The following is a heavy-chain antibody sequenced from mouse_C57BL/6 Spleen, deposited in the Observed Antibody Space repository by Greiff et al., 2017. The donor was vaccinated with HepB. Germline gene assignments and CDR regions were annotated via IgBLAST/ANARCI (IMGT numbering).Heavy chain of an antibody. Sequence: EVHLVESGGGLVKPGGSLKLSCAASGFTFSDYGMHWVRQAPEKGLEWVAYISSGSSTIYYADTVKGRFTISRDNAKNTLFLQMTSLRSEDTAMYYCARRPIYDGSRDYWGQGTSVTVSS. CDR1: GFTFSDYG. V-gene: IGHV5-17*01. J-gene: IGHJ4*01. CDR3: ARRPIYDGSRDY. CDR2: ISSGSSTI. D-gene: IGHD2-3*01.